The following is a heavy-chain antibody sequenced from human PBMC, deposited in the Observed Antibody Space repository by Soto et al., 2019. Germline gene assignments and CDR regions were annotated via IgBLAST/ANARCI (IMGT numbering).Heavy chain of an antibody. D-gene: IGHD2-21*01. V-gene: IGHV4-59*01. CDR1: GGSISSYY. J-gene: IGHJ6*02. Sequence: PSETLSLTCTVSGGSISSYYWSWIRQPPGKGLEWIGYIYYSGSTNYNPSLKSRVTISVDTSKNQFSLKLSSVTAADTAVYYCARTRDYGEPWDYYYGMDVWGQGTTVTSP. CDR2: IYYSGST. CDR3: ARTRDYGEPWDYYYGMDV.